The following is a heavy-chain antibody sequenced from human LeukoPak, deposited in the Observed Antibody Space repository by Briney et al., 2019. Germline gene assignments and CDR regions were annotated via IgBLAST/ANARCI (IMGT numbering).Heavy chain of an antibody. J-gene: IGHJ3*02. Sequence: PGGSLRLSCAASGFTFSSYAMHWVRQAPGKGLGWVSVIYSGGSTYYADSVKGRFTISRDNSKNTLYLQMNSLRAEDTAVYYCARRWLQLYAFDIRGQGTMVTVSS. V-gene: IGHV3-53*01. D-gene: IGHD5-24*01. CDR2: IYSGGST. CDR3: ARRWLQLYAFDI. CDR1: GFTFSSYA.